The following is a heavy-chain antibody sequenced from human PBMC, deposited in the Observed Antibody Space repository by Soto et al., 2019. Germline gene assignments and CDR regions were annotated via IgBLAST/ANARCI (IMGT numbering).Heavy chain of an antibody. CDR1: GFTFSSND. J-gene: IGHJ3*01. Sequence: EVQLVESGGGLIQHGGSLRLSCAAAGFTFSSNDMNWVRQAPGQGLEWVSLIYSGGSTYYADSVKGRFTISRDNSKNTLYLQMSSRRAEDTAVYYCATRPLLPGAPWGQGTMVTVSS. CDR3: ATRPLLPGAP. D-gene: IGHD3-22*01. V-gene: IGHV3-53*01. CDR2: IYSGGST.